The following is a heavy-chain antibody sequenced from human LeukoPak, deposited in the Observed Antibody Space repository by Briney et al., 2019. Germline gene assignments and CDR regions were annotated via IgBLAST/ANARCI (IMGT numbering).Heavy chain of an antibody. D-gene: IGHD6-13*01. CDR2: IYYSGST. CDR3: ARWLYSSSWYDGGGFDY. J-gene: IGHJ4*02. Sequence: SETLSLTCTVSGGSISSYYWSWIRQPPGKGLEWIGYIYYSGSTNYNPSLKSRVTISVDTSKNQFSLKLSSVTAADTAVYYCARWLYSSSWYDGGGFDYWGQGTLVTVSS. CDR1: GGSISSYY. V-gene: IGHV4-59*01.